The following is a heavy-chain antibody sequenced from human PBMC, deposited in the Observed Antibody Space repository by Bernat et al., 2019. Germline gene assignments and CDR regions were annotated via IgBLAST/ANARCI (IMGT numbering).Heavy chain of an antibody. V-gene: IGHV3-74*01. Sequence: EVQLVESGGGLVQPGGSLRLSCAASGFTFSSYWMHWVRQAPGKGLVWVSRINSDGSSTSYADSVKGRFTVSRDNDKNTLYLQMNSLRAEDTAVYYCVRGGGWGNDAGFDPWGQGTLVTVSS. D-gene: IGHD1-1*01. J-gene: IGHJ5*02. CDR1: GFTFSSYW. CDR3: VRGGGWGNDAGFDP. CDR2: INSDGSST.